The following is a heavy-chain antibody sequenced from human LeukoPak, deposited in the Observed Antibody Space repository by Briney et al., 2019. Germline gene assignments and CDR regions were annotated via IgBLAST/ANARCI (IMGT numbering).Heavy chain of an antibody. CDR3: NRLSLGSDNGFDI. D-gene: IGHD1-26*01. CDR2: IRNKVDNYAT. J-gene: IGHJ3*02. CDR1: GFTFSGSA. Sequence: GGSLRLSCAASGFTFSGSAMHWVRQAPGKGLEWLGRIRNKVDNYATAYAASVKGRFTISRDDSNNTAYLQMNSLKTEDTAVYYCNRLSLGSDNGFDIWGQGTMVTVS. V-gene: IGHV3-73*01.